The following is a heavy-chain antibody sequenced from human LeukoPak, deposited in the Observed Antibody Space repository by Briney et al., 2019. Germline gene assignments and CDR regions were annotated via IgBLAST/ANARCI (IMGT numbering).Heavy chain of an antibody. J-gene: IGHJ3*02. Sequence: GGSLRLSCAASGFSLSDYFMTWIRQAPGKGLEWVSYINSGGNSIYYADSVKGRFTISRDSAKSSLYLQMNSLRAEDTAVYYCARSEVGVAGPLDIWGQGTMVIVSS. CDR1: GFSLSDYF. CDR3: ARSEVGVAGPLDI. D-gene: IGHD1-26*01. V-gene: IGHV3-11*04. CDR2: INSGGNSI.